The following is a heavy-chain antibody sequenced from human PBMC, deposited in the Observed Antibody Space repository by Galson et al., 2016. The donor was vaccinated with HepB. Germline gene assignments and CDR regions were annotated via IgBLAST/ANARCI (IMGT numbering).Heavy chain of an antibody. CDR2: VYYSGST. V-gene: IGHV4-59*12. J-gene: IGHJ4*02. CDR3: ARGEFWSGADY. CDR1: GRSISSYY. Sequence: SETLSLTCTVSGRSISSYYWTWIRQTPGRGLEWIGYVYYSGSTNYSPSLKSRARISIDRSKNQFYLNLKSVTAADTAVYFCARGEFWSGADYWGPGTLVTVS. D-gene: IGHD3-3*01.